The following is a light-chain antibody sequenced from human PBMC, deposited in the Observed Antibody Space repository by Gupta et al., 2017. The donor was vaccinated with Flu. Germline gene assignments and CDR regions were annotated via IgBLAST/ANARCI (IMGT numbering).Light chain of an antibody. CDR2: GAS. CDR3: QEYVKWPPDRT. V-gene: IGKV3-15*01. J-gene: IGKJ1*01. Sequence: TLSVSPGEGATLYCRASDDISTSLAWYQLKPGQAPRLLIYGASTRASGVPVRFSGSGIGTEFPLTISSVQSEDAAIYYCQEYVKWPPDRTFGRGTRVDIK. CDR1: DDISTS.